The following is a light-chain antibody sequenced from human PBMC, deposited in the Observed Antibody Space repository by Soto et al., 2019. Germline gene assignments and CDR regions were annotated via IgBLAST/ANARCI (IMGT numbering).Light chain of an antibody. J-gene: IGKJ5*01. V-gene: IGKV1-33*01. Sequence: DIQVTQSPSSVSASVVDRVTITCRASQDIASYLVWYQHKPGKAPNLLIYHASKLAKGVTSRFSGSGSGTDFSFIITSLQREDLATYYCQQYYGLPPITFGHGSR. CDR2: HAS. CDR3: QQYYGLPPIT. CDR1: QDIASY.